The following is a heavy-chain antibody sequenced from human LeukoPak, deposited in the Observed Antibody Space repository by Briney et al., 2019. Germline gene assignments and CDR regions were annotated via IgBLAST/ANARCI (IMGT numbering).Heavy chain of an antibody. CDR3: ARGGGWPFEN. Sequence: GGSLRLSCAASGFTFSSSWMSWVRQAPGKGLEWVANIKQDGSDKYYVDSVKGRFTISRDNAKNSLYLQMNSLRVEDTAVYYCARGGGWPFENWGQGTLVTVSS. D-gene: IGHD6-19*01. CDR1: GFTFSSSW. V-gene: IGHV3-7*01. J-gene: IGHJ4*02. CDR2: IKQDGSDK.